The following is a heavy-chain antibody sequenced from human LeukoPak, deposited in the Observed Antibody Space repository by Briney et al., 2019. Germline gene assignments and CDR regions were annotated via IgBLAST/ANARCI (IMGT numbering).Heavy chain of an antibody. D-gene: IGHD1-1*01. J-gene: IGHJ6*03. V-gene: IGHV3-23*01. CDR1: GFTFSSYA. CDR2: ISGSGGST. CDR3: AKSTSSYYYYYMDV. Sequence: GGSLRLSCAASGFTFSSYAMSWVRQAPGKGLEWVSAISGSGGSTYYADSVKGRFTISRDNSKNTLYLQMNSLRAEDTAVYYCAKSTSSYYYYYMDVWGKGTTVTVSS.